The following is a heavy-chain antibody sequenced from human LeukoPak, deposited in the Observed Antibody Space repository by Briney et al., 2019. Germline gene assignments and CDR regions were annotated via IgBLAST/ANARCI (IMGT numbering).Heavy chain of an antibody. J-gene: IGHJ5*02. D-gene: IGHD3-10*01. CDR2: MNPNSGNT. CDR1: GYTFTSYV. V-gene: IGHV1-8*01. Sequence: GASVKVSCKASGYTFTSYVINWVRQATGQGLEWMGWMNPNSGNTGYAQKFQGRVTMTRNTSISTAYMELSSLRSEDTAVYYCARGRRFGEFYNWFDPWGQGTLVTVSS. CDR3: ARGRRFGEFYNWFDP.